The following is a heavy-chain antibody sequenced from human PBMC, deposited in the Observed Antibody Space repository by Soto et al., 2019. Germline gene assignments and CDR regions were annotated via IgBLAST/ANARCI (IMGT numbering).Heavy chain of an antibody. CDR3: ARLRIATNNYKWFDP. Sequence: PSETLSLTCSVSGAALNSGNYYWSWIRQVPGKGLEWIGHIYVTGAVDYNPSLRDRITNSQDTSERQFSLNLRLVTAADTAFYYCARLRIATNNYKWFDPWGQGTLVTVSS. CDR1: GAALNSGNYY. D-gene: IGHD2-21*01. V-gene: IGHV4-31*03. J-gene: IGHJ5*02. CDR2: IYVTGAV.